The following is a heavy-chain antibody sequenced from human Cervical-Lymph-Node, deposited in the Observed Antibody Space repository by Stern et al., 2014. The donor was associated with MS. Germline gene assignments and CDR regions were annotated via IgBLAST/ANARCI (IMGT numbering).Heavy chain of an antibody. CDR2: IIPISRKE. D-gene: IGHD6-19*01. CDR1: GDTLSRYA. V-gene: IGHV1-69*01. CDR3: ASSYSGWDNPYHFYGMDV. J-gene: IGHJ6*02. Sequence: VQLVQAGAEVKKPGSSVKVSCKASGDTLSRYAISWVRQATGQGLQWMGGIIPISRKENYAQKFQGRVKLIADESTSTAYMELSSLRSEDAAVYYCASSYSGWDNPYHFYGMDVWGQGTTVTVSS.